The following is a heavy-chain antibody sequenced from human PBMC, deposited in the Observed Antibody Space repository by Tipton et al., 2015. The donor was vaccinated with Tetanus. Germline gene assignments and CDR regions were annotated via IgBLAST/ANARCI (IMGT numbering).Heavy chain of an antibody. J-gene: IGHJ4*02. V-gene: IGHV1-18*01. CDR2: ISAYNGKT. CDR3: ARWLEGSIAELDY. CDR1: GYNFVNFG. D-gene: IGHD1-26*01. Sequence: QVQLVQSGAEVKEPGASVKVSCKASGYNFVNFGISWVRQAPGQGPEWMGWISAYNGKTKYAQRLQGRVTMTTDRSASTAYMDLRRLRSDDTAVYYCARWLEGSIAELDYWGQGTLVAVSS.